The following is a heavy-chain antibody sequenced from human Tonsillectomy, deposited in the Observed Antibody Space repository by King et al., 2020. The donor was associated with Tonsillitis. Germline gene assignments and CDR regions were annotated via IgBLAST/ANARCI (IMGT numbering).Heavy chain of an antibody. Sequence: VQLVESGGGVVLPGRSLRLSCAASAFTFSAFGMHWVRQAPGKGLEWVAFIRFDGNNKYYADSVKGRFTISRDNSNNTLDLQMDSLRPEDTAVYYCVRGADYYYYGMDVWGQGTTVTVSS. CDR1: AFTFSAFG. CDR3: VRGADYYYYGMDV. CDR2: IRFDGNNK. V-gene: IGHV3-30*02. J-gene: IGHJ6*02.